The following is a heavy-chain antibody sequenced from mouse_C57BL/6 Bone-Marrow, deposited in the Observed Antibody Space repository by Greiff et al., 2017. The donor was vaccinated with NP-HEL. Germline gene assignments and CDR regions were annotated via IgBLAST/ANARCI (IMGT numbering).Heavy chain of an antibody. D-gene: IGHD1-1*01. Sequence: VQLVESGPGLVAPSQSLSITCTVSGFSLTSYAISWVRQPPGKGLAWLGVIWTGGGTNYNSALKSRLSISKDNSKSQVFLKMNSLQTDDTARYYCARNSHYYGSSPHFDYWGQGTTLTVSS. CDR1: GFSLTSYA. CDR2: IWTGGGT. V-gene: IGHV2-9-1*01. J-gene: IGHJ2*01. CDR3: ARNSHYYGSSPHFDY.